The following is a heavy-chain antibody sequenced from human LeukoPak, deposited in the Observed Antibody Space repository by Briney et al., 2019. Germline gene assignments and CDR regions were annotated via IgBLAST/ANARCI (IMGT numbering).Heavy chain of an antibody. V-gene: IGHV3-23*01. Sequence: PGGSLRLSCAASGFTFSSYWMHWVRQAPGKGLEWVSAISGSGDSTYYGDSVKGRFTISRDNSKSTLYLQMNSLRAEDTAVYYCAKTRPLDSSSWSHGDYWGQGTLVTVSS. CDR1: GFTFSSYW. J-gene: IGHJ4*02. CDR3: AKTRPLDSSSWSHGDY. D-gene: IGHD6-13*01. CDR2: ISGSGDST.